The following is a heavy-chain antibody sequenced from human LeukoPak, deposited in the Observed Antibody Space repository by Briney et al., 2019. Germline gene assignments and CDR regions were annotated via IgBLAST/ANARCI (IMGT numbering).Heavy chain of an antibody. Sequence: EASVKVSCKASGGTFSSYAISWVRQAPGQGLEWMGIINPSDDSRTCAQKFRGRITMTRDTSTSTVYMDLSSLRSEDTAVYYCARDGGSYGDCPHWGQGTLVTVTS. CDR2: INPSDDSR. V-gene: IGHV1-46*01. CDR3: ARDGGSYGDCPH. CDR1: GGTFSSYA. D-gene: IGHD3-16*01. J-gene: IGHJ1*01.